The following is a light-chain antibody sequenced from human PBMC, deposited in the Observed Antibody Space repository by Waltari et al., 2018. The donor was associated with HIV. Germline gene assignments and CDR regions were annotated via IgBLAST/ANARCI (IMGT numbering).Light chain of an antibody. J-gene: IGLJ2*01. Sequence: QSALTHPPAASGSPGQSVTLSCPGTRRDICGYHFVSWYQPHPGKAPKLLSYEVTKRPSGVPARFSGSKSGNTASLTVAGLQADDEADYSCSSYAGSNYFVVFGGGPTLPVL. CDR2: EVT. CDR1: RRDICGYHF. CDR3: SSYAGSNYFVV. V-gene: IGLV2-8*01.